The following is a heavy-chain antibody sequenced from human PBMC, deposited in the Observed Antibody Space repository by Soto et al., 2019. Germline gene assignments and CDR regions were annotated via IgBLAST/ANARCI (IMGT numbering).Heavy chain of an antibody. Sequence: ASVKVSCKASGGTFSSYAISWVRQAPGQGLEWMGGIVPIFGTANYAQKFQGRVTITADESTSTAYMELSSLRSEDTAVYYCAREAYCSSTSCYHLAPTYGMDVWGQGTTVTVSS. CDR3: AREAYCSSTSCYHLAPTYGMDV. CDR1: GGTFSSYA. J-gene: IGHJ6*02. V-gene: IGHV1-69*13. CDR2: IVPIFGTA. D-gene: IGHD2-2*01.